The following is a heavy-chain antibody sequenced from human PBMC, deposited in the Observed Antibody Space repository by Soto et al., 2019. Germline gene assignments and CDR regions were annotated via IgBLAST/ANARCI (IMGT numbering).Heavy chain of an antibody. CDR3: ARFMVYARGLKYYYYYMDV. CDR2: INHSGST. D-gene: IGHD2-8*01. Sequence: SETLSLSCAVYGGSFSGYYWSGIRQPPGKGLEWIGEINHSGSTNYNPSLKSRVTISVDTSKNQFSLKLSSVTAADTAVCYCARFMVYARGLKYYYYYMDVWGKGTTVTVSS. CDR1: GGSFSGYY. V-gene: IGHV4-34*01. J-gene: IGHJ6*03.